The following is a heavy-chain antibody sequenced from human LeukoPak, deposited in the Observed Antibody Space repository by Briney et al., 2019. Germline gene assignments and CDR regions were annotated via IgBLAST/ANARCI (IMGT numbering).Heavy chain of an antibody. CDR3: ARKYPDHWFDP. V-gene: IGHV4-30-4*01. D-gene: IGHD6-6*01. J-gene: IGHJ5*02. CDR2: IFYTGST. Sequence: SETLSLTCIVSGGSITSGNYYWSWIRQPPGKGLEWIGYIFYTGSTNYSPSLKSRVSISVDTFKNQFSLKLSSVTAADTAVYYCARKYPDHWFDPWGQGTLVTVSS. CDR1: GGSITSGNYY.